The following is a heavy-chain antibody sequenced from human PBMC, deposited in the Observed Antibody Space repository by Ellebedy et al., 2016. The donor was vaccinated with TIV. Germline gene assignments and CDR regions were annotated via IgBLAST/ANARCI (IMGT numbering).Heavy chain of an antibody. CDR1: GGSISSYY. J-gene: IGHJ4*02. D-gene: IGHD3-22*01. CDR3: ARGGIRYDSSGYYPRLLGY. CDR2: IYYSGST. Sequence: MPSETLSLTCTVSGGSISSYYWSWIRQPPGKGLEWIGYIYYSGSTNYNPSLKSRVTISVDTSKNQFSLKLSSVTAADTAVYYCARGGIRYDSSGYYPRLLGYWGQGTLVTVSS. V-gene: IGHV4-59*08.